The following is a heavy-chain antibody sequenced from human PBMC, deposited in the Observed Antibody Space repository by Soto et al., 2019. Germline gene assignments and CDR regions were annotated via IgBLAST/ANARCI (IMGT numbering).Heavy chain of an antibody. J-gene: IGHJ4*02. Sequence: ASVKVSCKASGYTFTGYYMHWVRQAPGQGLEWVGWINTNSGGTNYAQKFLGWVAMTSDTSISTAFMVLIRLRSDDTGVYYCARVARGHSRSYDYWGQGTLVTVSS. CDR3: ARVARGHSRSYDY. D-gene: IGHD6-13*01. CDR2: INTNSGGT. V-gene: IGHV1-2*04. CDR1: GYTFTGYY.